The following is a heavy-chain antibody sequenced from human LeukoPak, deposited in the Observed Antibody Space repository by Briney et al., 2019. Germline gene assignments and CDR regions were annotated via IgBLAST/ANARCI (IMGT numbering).Heavy chain of an antibody. Sequence: GGSLRLSCAASGFTFSSYEMHWVRQAPGKGLEWVSYISNSGSTIYYADSVKGRFTISRDNAKNSLYLQMNSLRAEDTAVYYCATQYCSGGSCYWFDPWGQGTLVTVSS. V-gene: IGHV3-48*03. CDR1: GFTFSSYE. D-gene: IGHD2-15*01. J-gene: IGHJ5*02. CDR3: ATQYCSGGSCYWFDP. CDR2: ISNSGSTI.